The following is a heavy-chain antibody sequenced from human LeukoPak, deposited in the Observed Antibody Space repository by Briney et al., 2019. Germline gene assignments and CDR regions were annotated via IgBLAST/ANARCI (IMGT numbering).Heavy chain of an antibody. V-gene: IGHV1-69*05. CDR1: GRTFSSYA. J-gene: IGHJ3*02. CDR3: ASGNDI. CDR2: IIPIFGTA. D-gene: IGHD1-14*01. Sequence: VASVKVSCKASGRTFSSYAISWVRQAPGQGLEWMGGIIPIFGTANYAQKFQRRVTNTTDESTSTAYMELSSLRSEDTAVYYCASGNDIGGQGTMVTVSS.